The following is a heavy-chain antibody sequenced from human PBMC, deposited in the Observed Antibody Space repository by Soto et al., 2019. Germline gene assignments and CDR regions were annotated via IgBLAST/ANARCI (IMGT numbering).Heavy chain of an antibody. CDR1: GYSFTSYW. J-gene: IGHJ6*02. CDR2: IYPGDSDT. V-gene: IGHV5-51*01. CDR3: ARLRVVPAAPYYYGMDV. D-gene: IGHD2-2*01. Sequence: GESLKISCKGSGYSFTSYWIGWVRQMPGKGLEWMGIIYPGDSDTRYSPSFQGQVTISADKSISTAYLQWSSLKASDTAMYYCARLRVVPAAPYYYGMDVWGQGTTVTV.